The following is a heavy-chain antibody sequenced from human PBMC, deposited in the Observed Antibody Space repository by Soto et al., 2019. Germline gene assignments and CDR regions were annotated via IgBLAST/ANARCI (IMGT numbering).Heavy chain of an antibody. CDR2: ISSSSSYI. D-gene: IGHD6-13*01. CDR1: GFTFSSYS. J-gene: IGHJ4*02. CDR3: ARAPRAASIAEAGTDY. V-gene: IGHV3-21*01. Sequence: EVQLVESGGGLVKPGGSLRLSCAASGFTFSSYSMNWVRQAPGKGLEWVSSISSSSSYIYYADSVKGRFTISRDNAKNSLYLQINSLRAEDTAVYYCARAPRAASIAEAGTDYWGQGTLVTVSS.